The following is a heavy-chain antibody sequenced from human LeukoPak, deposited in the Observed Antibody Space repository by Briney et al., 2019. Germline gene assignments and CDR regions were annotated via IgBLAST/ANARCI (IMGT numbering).Heavy chain of an antibody. CDR2: IYYSGST. J-gene: IGHJ4*02. V-gene: IGHV4-39*01. Sequence: PSETLSLTCTVFGGSISISSYYWGWIRQPPGKGLEWIGSIYYSGSTYYNPSLKSRVTISVDTSKNQFSLKLSSVTAADTAVYYCAIVPPVPAAPFDYWGQGTLVTVSS. D-gene: IGHD2-2*01. CDR1: GGSISISSYY. CDR3: AIVPPVPAAPFDY.